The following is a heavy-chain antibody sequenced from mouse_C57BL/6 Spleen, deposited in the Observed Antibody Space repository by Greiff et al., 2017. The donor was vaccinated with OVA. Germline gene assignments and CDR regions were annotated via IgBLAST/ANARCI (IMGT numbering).Heavy chain of an antibody. D-gene: IGHD3-2*02. V-gene: IGHV1-26*01. J-gene: IGHJ2*01. CDR1: GYTFTDYY. Sequence: EVQRVESGPELVKPGASVKISCKASGYTFTDYYMNWVKQSHGKSLEWIGDINPNNGGTSYNQKFKGKATLTVDKSSSTAYMELRSLTSEDSAVYYCATGATAQATDYWGQGTTLTVSS. CDR2: INPNNGGT. CDR3: ATGATAQATDY.